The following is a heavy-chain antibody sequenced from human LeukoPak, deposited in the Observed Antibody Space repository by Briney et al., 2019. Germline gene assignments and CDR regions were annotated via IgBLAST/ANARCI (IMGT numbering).Heavy chain of an antibody. V-gene: IGHV1-46*01. D-gene: IGHD3-22*01. CDR1: GYTFTSYY. Sequence: ASVKVSCKASGYTFTSYYMHWVRQAPGQGLEWMGIINPSGGSTSYAQKFQGRVTMTRDTSTSTVYMELSSLRSEDTAVYYCARDRIHYYDSSGPSRYYYYYGMDVWGRGTTVTVSS. CDR2: INPSGGST. J-gene: IGHJ6*02. CDR3: ARDRIHYYDSSGPSRYYYYYGMDV.